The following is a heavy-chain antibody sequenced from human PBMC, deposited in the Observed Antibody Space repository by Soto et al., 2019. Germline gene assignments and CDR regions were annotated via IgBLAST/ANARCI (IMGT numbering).Heavy chain of an antibody. CDR1: GFTFSTYW. V-gene: IGHV3-7*01. CDR3: ATAISSPFSNFDS. J-gene: IGHJ4*02. Sequence: EVQLVQSGGDLVQPGGSLRLSCVASGFTFSTYWMTWVRQAAGMGLEWVAGIKEDASEEVYVDSVKGRFSTSRDNAKNSQYLQLHSLRAEDTAVYYCATAISSPFSNFDSWGQGSLVTVSS. CDR2: IKEDASEE. D-gene: IGHD2-2*01.